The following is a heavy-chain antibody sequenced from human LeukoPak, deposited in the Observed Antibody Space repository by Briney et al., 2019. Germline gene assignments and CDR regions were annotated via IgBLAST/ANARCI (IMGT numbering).Heavy chain of an antibody. V-gene: IGHV4-59*08. D-gene: IGHD6-19*01. CDR2: WRYDGSP. CDR1: GGSLSGRY. J-gene: IGHJ4*02. CDR3: VVTQKWLAFDY. Sequence: SETLSLTCAVSGGSLSGRYWSWIRQPPGKGLEWIANWRYDGSPNYTPSLESRATISLDTSKNQFSLRLTSVTAADTAVYYCVVTQKWLAFDYWAEGILVTVSS.